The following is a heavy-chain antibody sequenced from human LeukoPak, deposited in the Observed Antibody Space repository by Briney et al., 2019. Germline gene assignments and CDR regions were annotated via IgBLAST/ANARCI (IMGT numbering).Heavy chain of an antibody. CDR2: IIPIFGTA. V-gene: IGHV1-69*05. D-gene: IGHD5-18*01. J-gene: IGHJ4*02. CDR3: AKNLGSYGPDYFDY. Sequence: SVKVSCKASGGTFSSYAISWVRQAPGQGLEWMGGIIPIFGTANYAQKFQGRVTITTDESTSTAYMELSSLRSEDTAVYYCAKNLGSYGPDYFDYWGQGTLVTVSS. CDR1: GGTFSSYA.